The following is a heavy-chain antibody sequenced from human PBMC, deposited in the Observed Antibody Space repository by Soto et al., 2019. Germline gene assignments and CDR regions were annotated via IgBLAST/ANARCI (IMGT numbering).Heavy chain of an antibody. V-gene: IGHV1-8*01. D-gene: IGHD4-17*01. CDR1: GGMFKAYD. CDR3: STTVIIEDLVDS. Sequence: ASVKVSCKAYGGMFKAYDVHWVRQAPGQGLEWLGWMSPAIGHSVPPWRFQGRVTLTTDTSTSTSFMELTSLRLEDTALYYCSTTVIIEDLVDSWGQGTQVTVSS. CDR2: MSPAIGHS. J-gene: IGHJ4*02.